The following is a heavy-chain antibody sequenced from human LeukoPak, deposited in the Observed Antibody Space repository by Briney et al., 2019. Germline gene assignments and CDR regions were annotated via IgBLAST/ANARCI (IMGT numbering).Heavy chain of an antibody. CDR2: ISGSGGST. Sequence: GGSLRLSCAASGFTFSSYAMSWVRQAPGKGLGWVSAISGSGGSTYYADSVKGRFTISRDNSKNTLYLQMNSLRAEDTAVYYCAKDHYYYDSSGYYYAPFDYWGQGTLVTVSS. CDR1: GFTFSSYA. CDR3: AKDHYYYDSSGYYYAPFDY. V-gene: IGHV3-23*01. D-gene: IGHD3-22*01. J-gene: IGHJ4*02.